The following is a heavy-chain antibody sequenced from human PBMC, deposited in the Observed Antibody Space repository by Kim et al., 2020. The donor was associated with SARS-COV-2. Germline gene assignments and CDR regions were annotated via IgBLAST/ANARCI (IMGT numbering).Heavy chain of an antibody. D-gene: IGHD6-19*01. V-gene: IGHV3-30*03. CDR2: ISYDGSTK. J-gene: IGHJ5*02. CDR1: GFTFSSYG. CDR3: ARERRAVAGTCLVT. Sequence: GGSLRLSCAASGFTFSSYGMHWVRQAPGKGLEWVAVISYDGSTKYYADSVKGRFTISRDNSKNTLYLQMNSLRAEDTAVYYCARERRAVAGTCLVTWGQGTLVTVSS.